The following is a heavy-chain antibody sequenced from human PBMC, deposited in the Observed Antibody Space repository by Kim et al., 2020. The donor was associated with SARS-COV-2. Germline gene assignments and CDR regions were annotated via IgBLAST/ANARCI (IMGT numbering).Heavy chain of an antibody. V-gene: IGHV4-34*01. Sequence: SETLSLTCAVYGGSFSGYYWSWIRQPPGKGLEWIGEINHSGSTNYNPSLKSRVTISVDTSKNQFSLKLSSVTAADTAVYYCARCRITIFGVVIINDWFDPWGQGTLVTVSS. CDR1: GGSFSGYY. D-gene: IGHD3-3*01. CDR3: ARCRITIFGVVIINDWFDP. J-gene: IGHJ5*02. CDR2: INHSGST.